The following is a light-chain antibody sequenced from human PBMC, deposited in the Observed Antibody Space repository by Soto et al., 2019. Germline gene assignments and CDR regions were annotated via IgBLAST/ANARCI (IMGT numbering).Light chain of an antibody. V-gene: IGKV3-15*01. CDR3: QQYNNWPPYT. CDR2: GAS. J-gene: IGKJ2*01. CDR1: QSVNSD. Sequence: EILLTQSPATLSVSPGDRATLSCRASQSVNSDLAWYQQKPGQAPRLLIFGASPRATGIPTRFSGSGSGTEFTLTISSLQSEDLAVYYCQQYNNWPPYTFGQVTKLEIK.